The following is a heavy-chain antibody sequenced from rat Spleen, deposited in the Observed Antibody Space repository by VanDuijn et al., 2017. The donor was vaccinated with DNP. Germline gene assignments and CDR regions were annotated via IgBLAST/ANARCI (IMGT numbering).Heavy chain of an antibody. CDR1: GYSITSNY. D-gene: IGHD1-11*01. J-gene: IGHJ1*01. CDR3: ARGLNYGGYIYSWYFDF. Sequence: EVQLQESGPGLVKPSQSLSLTCSVTGYSITSNYWGWIRKFPGNKMEWMGYINYSGTTNFNPSLKSRISITRDTSKNQFILQLNSVTTEDTATYYCARGLNYGGYIYSWYFDFWGPGTMVTVSS. V-gene: IGHV3-1*01. CDR2: INYSGTT.